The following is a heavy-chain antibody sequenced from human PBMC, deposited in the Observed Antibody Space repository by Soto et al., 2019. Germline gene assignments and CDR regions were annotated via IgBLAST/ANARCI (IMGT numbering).Heavy chain of an antibody. CDR3: ANGYGSGSYYYDYYYMDV. J-gene: IGHJ6*03. Sequence: GGSLRLSCAASGFTFSSYWMHWVRQAPGKGLVWVSRINSDGSSTSYADSVKGRFTISRDNAKNTLYLQMNSLRAEDTAVYYCANGYGSGSYYYDYYYMDVWGKGTTVTVSS. V-gene: IGHV3-74*01. D-gene: IGHD3-10*01. CDR1: GFTFSSYW. CDR2: INSDGSST.